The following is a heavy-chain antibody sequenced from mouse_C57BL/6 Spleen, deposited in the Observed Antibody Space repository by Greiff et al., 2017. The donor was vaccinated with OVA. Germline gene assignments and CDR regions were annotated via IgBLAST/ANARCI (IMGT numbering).Heavy chain of an antibody. D-gene: IGHD4-1*01. Sequence: EVQLQQSGGGLVQPKGSLKLSCAASGFTFNTYAMHWVRQAPGKGLEWVARIRSKSSNYATYYADSVKDRFTISRDDSQSMLYLQMNNLKTEDTAMYYCVRDPNWDWTWYFDVWGTGTTVTVSS. CDR2: IRSKSSNYAT. CDR3: VRDPNWDWTWYFDV. V-gene: IGHV10-3*01. J-gene: IGHJ1*03. CDR1: GFTFNTYA.